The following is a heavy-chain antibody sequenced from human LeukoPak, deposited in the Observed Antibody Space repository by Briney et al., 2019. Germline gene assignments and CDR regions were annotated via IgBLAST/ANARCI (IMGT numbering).Heavy chain of an antibody. CDR1: GFTFSSYG. CDR3: ARDLLLTTATPFDY. V-gene: IGHV3-48*01. Sequence: GGSVRLSCAASGFTFSSYGMNWVRQAPGKRLEWVSYISSSSSTIYYADSVKGRFTISRDDAKNSLYLQMNSLRAEDTAVYYCARDLLLTTATPFDYWGQGTLVTVSS. D-gene: IGHD4-17*01. CDR2: ISSSSSTI. J-gene: IGHJ4*02.